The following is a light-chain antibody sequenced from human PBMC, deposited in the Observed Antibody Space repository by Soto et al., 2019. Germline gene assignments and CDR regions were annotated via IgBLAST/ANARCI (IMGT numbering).Light chain of an antibody. CDR1: SSDIGGYNF. Sequence: QSALTQPASVSGSPGQSITISRTGTSSDIGGYNFVSWYQQYPGEVPKLMIYDVNARPSGVSNRFSGSKSGNTASLTISGLQANDEADYYCSSYTSASTLVFGTGTNLTVL. CDR2: DVN. J-gene: IGLJ1*01. CDR3: SSYTSASTLV. V-gene: IGLV2-14*01.